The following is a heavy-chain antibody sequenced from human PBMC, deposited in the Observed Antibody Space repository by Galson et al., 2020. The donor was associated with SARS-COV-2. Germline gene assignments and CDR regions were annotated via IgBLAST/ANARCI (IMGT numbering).Heavy chain of an antibody. CDR3: ARGEYDSSASYDQFDR. CDR2: KYHSGGT. CDR1: GDSIRSGGFY. V-gene: IGHV4-30-4*07. J-gene: IGHJ5*02. Sequence: SETPSLTCAVSGDSIRSGGFYWSYIRQPAGQGLEWIGSKYHSGGTLYNPSIKSRVTISVDMSKNQFSRKLSSVTAADTAVYYCARGEYDSSASYDQFDRWGQGTLVTVSS. D-gene: IGHD3-22*01.